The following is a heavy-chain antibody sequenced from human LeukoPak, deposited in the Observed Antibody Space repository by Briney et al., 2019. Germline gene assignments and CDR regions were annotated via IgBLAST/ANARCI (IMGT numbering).Heavy chain of an antibody. CDR2: ISGSGDRT. Sequence: QSGGSLRLSCAASGFTFSSYAMSWVRQAPGKGLEWVSGISGSGDRTTYADSVRGRFTISRDNSKSTLYLQMSSLRAEDTAVYYCAPTFDTGGNQNVDYWGQGTLVTVSS. CDR3: APTFDTGGNQNVDY. J-gene: IGHJ4*02. CDR1: GFTFSSYA. D-gene: IGHD2-8*02. V-gene: IGHV3-23*01.